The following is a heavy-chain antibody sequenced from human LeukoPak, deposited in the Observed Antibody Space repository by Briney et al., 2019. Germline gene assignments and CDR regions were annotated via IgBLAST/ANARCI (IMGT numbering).Heavy chain of an antibody. Sequence: ASVKVSCKASGYTFTGYYMHWVRQAPGQGLEWMGWINPNSGGTNYAQKFQGRVTMTRDTSISTAYMELSRLRSDDTAVYYCARTTQYDILTGYIMDHRFDPWGQGTLVTVSS. D-gene: IGHD3-9*01. CDR2: INPNSGGT. CDR1: GYTFTGYY. V-gene: IGHV1-2*02. CDR3: ARTTQYDILTGYIMDHRFDP. J-gene: IGHJ5*02.